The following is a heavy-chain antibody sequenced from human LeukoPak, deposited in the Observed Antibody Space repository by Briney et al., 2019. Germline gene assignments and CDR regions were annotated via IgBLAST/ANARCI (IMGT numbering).Heavy chain of an antibody. V-gene: IGHV4-59*01. CDR1: GRSISSYY. CDR2: IHYSGST. Sequence: SQTLSLTCTVSGRSISSYYWSWIRQPPGKGLEWIGYIHYSGSTNYNPSLKSQVTISVDTSKNQFSLKLSSVTAADTAVYYCARWLNFDWLSKGHAFDIWGQGTMVTVSS. D-gene: IGHD3-9*01. CDR3: ARWLNFDWLSKGHAFDI. J-gene: IGHJ3*02.